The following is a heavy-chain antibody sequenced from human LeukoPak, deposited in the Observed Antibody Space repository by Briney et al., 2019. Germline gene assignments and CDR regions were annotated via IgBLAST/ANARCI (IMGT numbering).Heavy chain of an antibody. CDR1: GFTFSSYA. Sequence: GGSLRLSCAASGFTFSSYAMSWVRQAPGKGLEWVSAISGSGGSTYYADSVKGRFTISRDNSKNTLYLQMNSLRAEDTAVYYCARGFKYSSGWYYFDYWGQGTLVTVPS. V-gene: IGHV3-23*01. D-gene: IGHD6-19*01. CDR2: ISGSGGST. CDR3: ARGFKYSSGWYYFDY. J-gene: IGHJ4*02.